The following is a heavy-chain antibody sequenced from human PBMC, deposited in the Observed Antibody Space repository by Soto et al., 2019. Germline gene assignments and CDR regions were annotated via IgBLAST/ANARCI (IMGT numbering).Heavy chain of an antibody. CDR3: AALTATYWNFSI. CDR2: IHYSGTT. J-gene: IGHJ2*01. V-gene: IGHV4-31*03. D-gene: IGHD2-21*02. Sequence: SETLSLTCTVSGDSITAGGHYWAWIRQHPKKGLEWLGYIHYSGTTDYNPSLKSRLTVSVDTSKNQFSLSLSSVTAADTAIYYCAALTATYWNFSIWGRGTLVTVS. CDR1: GDSITAGGHY.